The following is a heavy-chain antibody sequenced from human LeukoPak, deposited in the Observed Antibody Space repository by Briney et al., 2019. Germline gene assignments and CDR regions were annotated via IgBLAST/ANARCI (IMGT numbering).Heavy chain of an antibody. CDR1: GFTFSSYA. CDR3: AKGLGFGEPRDVYYYYGMDV. J-gene: IGHJ6*02. Sequence: GGSLRLSCAASGFTFSSYAMSWVRQAPGKGLEWVSAISGSGGSTYYADSVKGRFTISRDNSKNTLYPQMNSLRAEDTAVYYCAKGLGFGEPRDVYYYYGMDVWGQGTTVTVSS. D-gene: IGHD3-10*01. V-gene: IGHV3-23*01. CDR2: ISGSGGST.